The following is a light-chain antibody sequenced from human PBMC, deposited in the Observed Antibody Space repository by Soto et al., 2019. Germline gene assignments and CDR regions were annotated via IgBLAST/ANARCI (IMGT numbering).Light chain of an antibody. CDR1: SSDVGGYNY. CDR2: DVT. CDR3: TSYTTSSPYFV. V-gene: IGLV2-14*03. J-gene: IGLJ3*02. Sequence: QSVLTQPASVSGSPGQSITISCTGTSSDVGGYNYVSWYQHHPGKAPKLMIYDVTNRPSGVSNRFSGSKSGNTASLTISGLQAEDEADYYCTSYTTSSPYFVFGGGT.